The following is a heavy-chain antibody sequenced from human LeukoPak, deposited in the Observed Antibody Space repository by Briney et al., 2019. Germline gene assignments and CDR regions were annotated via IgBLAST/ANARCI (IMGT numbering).Heavy chain of an antibody. J-gene: IGHJ4*02. Sequence: GGSLRLSCAASGFTFSSYSMNWVRQAPGKGLEWVSCITTSSSYIYYADSVKGRFTISRDNAKNSLYLQMNSLRAEDTAVYYCARGEPYYDSSGVDYWGRGTLVTVSS. CDR2: ITTSSSYI. D-gene: IGHD3-22*01. CDR1: GFTFSSYS. CDR3: ARGEPYYDSSGVDY. V-gene: IGHV3-21*01.